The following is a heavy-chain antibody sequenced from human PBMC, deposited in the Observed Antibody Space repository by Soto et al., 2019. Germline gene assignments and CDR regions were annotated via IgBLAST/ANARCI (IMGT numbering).Heavy chain of an antibody. CDR2: IDPSDSYT. V-gene: IGHV5-10-1*01. D-gene: IGHD5-18*01. Sequence: GESLKISCKASGYSFTNYWISWVRQMPGKGLEWMGRIDPSDSYTNYSPSFQGHGTISADKSINTAYLQWSSLEASDTAIYYCARQGAANSTYNWFDPWGQGTTVTVSS. CDR3: ARQGAANSTYNWFDP. CDR1: GYSFTNYW. J-gene: IGHJ5*02.